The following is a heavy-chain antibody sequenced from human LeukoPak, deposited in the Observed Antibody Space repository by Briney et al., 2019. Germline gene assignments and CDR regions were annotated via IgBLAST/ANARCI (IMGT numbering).Heavy chain of an antibody. J-gene: IGHJ4*02. CDR2: IYHSGNT. V-gene: IGHV4-59*01. CDR1: GGSIRSYY. CDR3: ARGNYGSGSYYVVDFDS. Sequence: SETLSLTCTVSGGSIRSYYWNWVRQPPGKGLEWIGYIYHSGNTNFNPSLKSRLTMSIDTSKNQFSLRLTSVTAADTAVYYCARGNYGSGSYYVVDFDSWGQGTLVTVSS. D-gene: IGHD3-10*01.